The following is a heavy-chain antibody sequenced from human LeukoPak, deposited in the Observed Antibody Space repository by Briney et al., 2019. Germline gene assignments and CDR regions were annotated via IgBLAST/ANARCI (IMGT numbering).Heavy chain of an antibody. CDR2: SGDKANSCTT. J-gene: IGHJ4*02. D-gene: IGHD2-21*02. CDR3: ARGFLVGTRGLGY. CDR1: GFTFSDYY. Sequence: GGSLRLSCTASGFTFSDYYMDWVRQAPGKGLEWVGRSGDKANSCTTQYAASVKGRFTISRDNSKKSLYLQMNSLKTEDTAVYYCARGFLVGTRGLGYWGQGTLVTVSS. V-gene: IGHV3-72*01.